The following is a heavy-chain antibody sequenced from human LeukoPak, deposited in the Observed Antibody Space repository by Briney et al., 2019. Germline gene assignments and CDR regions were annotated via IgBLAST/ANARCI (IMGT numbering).Heavy chain of an antibody. J-gene: IGHJ4*02. CDR2: ISGSSGTI. D-gene: IGHD2-21*02. V-gene: IGHV3-23*01. CDR1: GFTFSNYA. Sequence: GGSLRLSCAASGFTFSNYAMNWVRQAPGKGLEWVSGISGSSGTINYAAPVKGRFTISRDNSRNTLYLQMNSLRAVDTAVYYCAKDEVTSGGGLASWGQGTLVTVSS. CDR3: AKDEVTSGGGLAS.